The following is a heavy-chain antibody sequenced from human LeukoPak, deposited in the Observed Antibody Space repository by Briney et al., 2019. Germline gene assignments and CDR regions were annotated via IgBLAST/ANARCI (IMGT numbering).Heavy chain of an antibody. CDR3: ARDGNYYGSGSDVKYYFDY. D-gene: IGHD3-10*01. CDR1: GFTFSDYY. Sequence: PGGSLRLSCAASGFTFSDYYMSWIRQAPGKGLEWVSYISSSGSTIYYADSVKGRFTISRDNAKNSLYLQMNSLRAEDTAVYYCARDGNYYGSGSDVKYYFDYWGQGTLVTVSS. CDR2: ISSSGSTI. V-gene: IGHV3-11*04. J-gene: IGHJ4*02.